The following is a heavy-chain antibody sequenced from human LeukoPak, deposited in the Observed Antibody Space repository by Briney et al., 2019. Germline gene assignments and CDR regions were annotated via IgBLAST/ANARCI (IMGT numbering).Heavy chain of an antibody. Sequence: ASVKVSCKASGYTFTGYYMHWVRQALGQGLEWMGRINPNSGGTNYAQKFQGRVTMTRDTSISTAYMELSRLRSDDTAVYYCARDRVAAAHFVSHRGWFDPWGQGTLVTVSS. CDR1: GYTFTGYY. CDR3: ARDRVAAAHFVSHRGWFDP. J-gene: IGHJ5*02. V-gene: IGHV1-2*06. D-gene: IGHD6-13*01. CDR2: INPNSGGT.